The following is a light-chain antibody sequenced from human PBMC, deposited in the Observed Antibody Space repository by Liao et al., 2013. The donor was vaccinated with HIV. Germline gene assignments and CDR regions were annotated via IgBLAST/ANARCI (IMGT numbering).Light chain of an antibody. J-gene: IGLJ1*01. V-gene: IGLV3-21*01. CDR3: QVWDMSSDHYV. Sequence: SYELTQPPSVSVAPGKTARITCGGNNIGSKSVHWYQQKPGQAPVLVIYYNTDRPSGIPARFSGSNSENTATLAITGVEAGDEADYYCQVWDMSSDHYVFGTGTKVTVL. CDR2: YNT. CDR1: NIGSKS.